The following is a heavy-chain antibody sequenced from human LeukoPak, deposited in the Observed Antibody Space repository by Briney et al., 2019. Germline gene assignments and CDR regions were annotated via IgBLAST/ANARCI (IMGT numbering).Heavy chain of an antibody. D-gene: IGHD2-2*01. CDR3: ARAPRCSTSCYVDAFDI. CDR1: GFTFSDYY. J-gene: IGHJ3*02. Sequence: GGSLRLSCAASGFTFSDYYMSWIRQAPGKGLEWVSYISSSGSTIYYADSVKGRFTISRDNAKNSLYLQMNSLRAEDTAVYYCARAPRCSTSCYVDAFDIWGQGTMVTVSS. V-gene: IGHV3-11*01. CDR2: ISSSGSTI.